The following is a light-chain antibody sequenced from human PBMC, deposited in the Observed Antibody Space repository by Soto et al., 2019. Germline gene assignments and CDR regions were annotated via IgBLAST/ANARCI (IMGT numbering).Light chain of an antibody. CDR2: GAS. V-gene: IGKV3D-20*02. CDR1: QSVSSSY. Sequence: EIVLTQSPGTLSLSPGERATLSCRASQSVSSSYLAWYQQKPGQAPRLLIYGASIRATGIPDRFSGSGSGTDFTLTISSLEPEDFAVYYCQQRSNWPRTFGQGTKVDIK. J-gene: IGKJ1*01. CDR3: QQRSNWPRT.